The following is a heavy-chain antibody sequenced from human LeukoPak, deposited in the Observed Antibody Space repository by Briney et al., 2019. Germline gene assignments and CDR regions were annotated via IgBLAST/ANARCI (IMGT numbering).Heavy chain of an antibody. CDR3: SRGSGWLSVY. CDR2: ISGGTT. V-gene: IGHV3-49*03. D-gene: IGHD6-19*01. Sequence: GGSLRLSCTASGFTFGDYLMSWFRQAPGKGMEWIGFISGGTTEYAASVKGRFTISRDDSTSIAYLQMNSLTTEDTAVYYCSRGSGWLSVYWGQGTLVTVSS. J-gene: IGHJ4*02. CDR1: GFTFGDYL.